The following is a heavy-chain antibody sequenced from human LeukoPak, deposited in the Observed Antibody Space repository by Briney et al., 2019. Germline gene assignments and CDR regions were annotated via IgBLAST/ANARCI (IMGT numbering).Heavy chain of an antibody. CDR3: ARVSRMLETSTLDN. D-gene: IGHD2-8*01. J-gene: IGHJ4*02. Sequence: PGGSLRLSCAASGFTVSSNYMSWVRQAPGKGLEWVSVIYTGGSTYFTDSVNGRFTISRDYSKNTLYLEMNSLRVEDTAVYYCARVSRMLETSTLDNWGQGTLVTVSS. CDR2: IYTGGST. V-gene: IGHV3-66*01. CDR1: GFTVSSNY.